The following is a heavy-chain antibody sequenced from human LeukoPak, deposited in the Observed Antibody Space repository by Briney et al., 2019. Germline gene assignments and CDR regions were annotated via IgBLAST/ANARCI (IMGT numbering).Heavy chain of an antibody. CDR1: GFTFSSYS. Sequence: GSLRLSCAASGFTFSSYSMNWVRQAPGKGLEWIGSIYNSGSTNYNPSLKSRVTISVDTSKNQFSLKLSTVTAADTAVYYCARSRGVWFGGGFDPWGQGALVTVSS. J-gene: IGHJ5*02. CDR3: ARSRGVWFGGGFDP. V-gene: IGHV4-34*01. D-gene: IGHD3-10*01. CDR2: IYNSGST.